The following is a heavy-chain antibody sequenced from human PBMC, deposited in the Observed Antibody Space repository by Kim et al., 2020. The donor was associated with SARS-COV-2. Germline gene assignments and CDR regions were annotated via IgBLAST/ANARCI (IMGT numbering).Heavy chain of an antibody. V-gene: IGHV1-69*01. D-gene: IGHD3-10*01. CDR2: A. CDR3: ARSVGFGEFDY. J-gene: IGHJ4*02. Sequence: ANYAQKFQGRVTITADESTSTAYMELSSLRSEDTAVYYCARSVGFGEFDYWGQGTLVTVSS.